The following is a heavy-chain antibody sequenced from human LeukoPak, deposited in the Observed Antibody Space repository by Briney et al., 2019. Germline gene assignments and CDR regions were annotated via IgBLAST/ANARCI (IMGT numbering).Heavy chain of an antibody. V-gene: IGHV3-30*02. CDR1: GFTFSSYG. Sequence: PGGSLRLSCAASGFTFSSYGMHWVRQAPGKGLERVAFIRYDGSNKYYADSVKGRFTISRDNSKNTLYLQMNSLRAEDTAVYYCAISIAAAGLRYFDYWGQGTLVTVSS. D-gene: IGHD6-13*01. J-gene: IGHJ4*02. CDR2: IRYDGSNK. CDR3: AISIAAAGLRYFDY.